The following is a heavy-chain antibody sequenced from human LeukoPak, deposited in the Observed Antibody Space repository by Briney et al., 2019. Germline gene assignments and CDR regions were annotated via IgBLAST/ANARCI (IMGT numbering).Heavy chain of an antibody. CDR1: GFTFSSYA. CDR2: ISGSGGST. CDR3: AKRSYSSSWYSYFQH. J-gene: IGHJ1*01. D-gene: IGHD6-13*01. Sequence: PGVSLRLSCAASGFTFSSYAMSWVRQAPGKGLEWVSAISGSGGSTYYADSVKGRFTISRDNSKNTLYLQMNSLRAEDTAVYYCAKRSYSSSWYSYFQHWGQGTLVTVSS. V-gene: IGHV3-23*01.